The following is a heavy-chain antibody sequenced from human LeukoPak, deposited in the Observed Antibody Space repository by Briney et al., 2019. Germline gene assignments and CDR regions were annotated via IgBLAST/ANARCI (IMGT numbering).Heavy chain of an antibody. Sequence: RPGGSLRLSCAASGFTFSDYTMNWVRQAPGKGLEWVSYIDLSGSTLYYVDSVKGRFTISRDNAKNSLYLQMNSLRAEGTAVYYCVRGVSISSSWYNDIWGQGTMVTVSS. CDR3: VRGVSISSSWYNDI. V-gene: IGHV3-48*04. CDR2: IDLSGSTL. J-gene: IGHJ3*02. D-gene: IGHD6-13*01. CDR1: GFTFSDYT.